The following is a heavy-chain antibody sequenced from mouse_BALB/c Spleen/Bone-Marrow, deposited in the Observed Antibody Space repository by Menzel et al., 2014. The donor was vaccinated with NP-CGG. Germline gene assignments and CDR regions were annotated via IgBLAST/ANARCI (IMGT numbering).Heavy chain of an antibody. CDR3: TRGDYDWYFDV. CDR1: GYTFTSYW. CDR2: IDPSDSYT. D-gene: IGHD2-4*01. Sequence: QVQLQQSGAELVKPGASVKMSCKASGYTFTSYWMHWVKQRPGQGLEWIGVIDPSDSYTSYNQKFKGKATLTVDTSSSTAYMQLSSLTSEDSAVCYCTRGDYDWYFDVWGAGTTVTVSS. V-gene: IGHV1S127*01. J-gene: IGHJ1*01.